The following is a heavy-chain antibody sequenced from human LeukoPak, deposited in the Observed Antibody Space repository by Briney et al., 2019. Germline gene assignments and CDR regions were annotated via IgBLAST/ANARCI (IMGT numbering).Heavy chain of an antibody. CDR2: IYYSGST. CDR3: ARHMVRGVTGTGLGY. CDR1: GGSISSYY. Sequence: SETLSLTCTVSGGSISSYYWSWIRQPPGKGLEWIGYIYYSGSTNYNPSLKSRVTISVDTSKNQFSLKLSSVTAADTAVYYCARHMVRGVTGTGLGYWGQGTLVTVSS. J-gene: IGHJ4*02. D-gene: IGHD3-10*01. V-gene: IGHV4-59*08.